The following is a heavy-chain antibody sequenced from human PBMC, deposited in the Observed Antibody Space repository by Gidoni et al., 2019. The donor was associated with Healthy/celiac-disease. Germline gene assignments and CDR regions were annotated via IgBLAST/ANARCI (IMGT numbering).Heavy chain of an antibody. D-gene: IGHD3-10*01. J-gene: IGHJ4*02. CDR1: GGPSSSSSYY. CDR3: ASSEVLLWFGGLDY. Sequence: QLHLQDSGPALVKPSETRSLTCTVPGGPSSSSSYYWGRIRQPQGKGLEGIGSIYYSGSTYYNPSHKSRVTISVDTSKNQFSLKLSSVTAADTAVYYCASSEVLLWFGGLDYWGQGTLVTVSS. V-gene: IGHV4-39*07. CDR2: IYYSGST.